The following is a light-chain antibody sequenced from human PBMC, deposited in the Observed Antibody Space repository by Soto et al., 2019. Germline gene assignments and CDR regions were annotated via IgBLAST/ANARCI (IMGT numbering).Light chain of an antibody. V-gene: IGKV3-11*01. CDR1: QSVSSN. CDR2: GAS. Sequence: TILPLSPAPLSLPPGERAPLSCRASQSVSSNLAWYQQKPGQAPRLLIYGASSRATGIPDRFSGSGSGTDFTLTLSSLEPEDFAVYYCQQRSKWPPITFGQGTRLEI. J-gene: IGKJ5*01. CDR3: QQRSKWPPIT.